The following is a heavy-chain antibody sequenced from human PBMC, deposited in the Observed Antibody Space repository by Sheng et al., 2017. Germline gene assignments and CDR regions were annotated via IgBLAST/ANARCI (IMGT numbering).Heavy chain of an antibody. CDR1: GGSISSSSYY. Sequence: QLQLQESGPGLVKPSETLSLTCTVSGGSISSSSYYWGWIRQPPGKGLEWIGSIYYSGSTYYNPSLKSRVTISVDTSKNQFSLKLSSVTAADTAVYYCARTGTHSYAPSWVDYWGQGNPGSPSPQ. CDR2: IYYSGST. D-gene: IGHD5-18*01. J-gene: IGHJ4*02. V-gene: IGHV4-39*07. CDR3: ARTGTHSYAPSWVDY.